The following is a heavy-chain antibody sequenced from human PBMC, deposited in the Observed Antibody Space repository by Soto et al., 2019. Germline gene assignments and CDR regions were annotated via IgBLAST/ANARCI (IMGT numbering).Heavy chain of an antibody. J-gene: IGHJ4*02. Sequence: SVKVSCKASVGTFSSYAISWVRQAPGQGLEWMGGIIPIFGTANYAQKFQGRVTITADESTSTAYMELSSLRSEDTAVYYCARDPYSSGQGGYWGQGTLVTVSS. V-gene: IGHV1-69*13. CDR3: ARDPYSSGQGGY. D-gene: IGHD6-19*01. CDR2: IIPIFGTA. CDR1: VGTFSSYA.